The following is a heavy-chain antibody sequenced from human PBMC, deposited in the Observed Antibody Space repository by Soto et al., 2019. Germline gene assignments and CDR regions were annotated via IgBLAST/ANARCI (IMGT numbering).Heavy chain of an antibody. J-gene: IGHJ6*02. CDR2: ISSTGSTT. CDR1: GFTFSDYY. Sequence: QVQVVESGGGLVKPGGSLRLSCAASGFTFSDYYISWMRQAPGKGLEWVSYISSTGSTTFYADSVKGRFTVSRDNAKTSIYLQMNNLRAEDTAVYYCVRGAKAEAGTWKYYYGMYAWGQGTSVTVSS. CDR3: VRGAKAEAGTWKYYYGMYA. D-gene: IGHD6-19*01. V-gene: IGHV3-11*01.